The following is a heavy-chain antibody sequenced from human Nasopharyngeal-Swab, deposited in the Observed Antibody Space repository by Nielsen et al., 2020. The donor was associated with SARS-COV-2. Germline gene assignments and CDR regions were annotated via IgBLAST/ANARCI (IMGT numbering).Heavy chain of an antibody. CDR2: MTPNSGNT. CDR3: ARGGSSLGANLEDP. CDR1: GYTFINHD. J-gene: IGHJ5*02. Sequence: ASVKVSCKASGYTFINHDINWVRQSTGQGLERMGWMTPNSGNTGYAQKFQGRVTMTRNTSTRTAYLELRSLRSEDTAVYYCARGGSSLGANLEDPWGQGTLVIVSS. V-gene: IGHV1-8*01. D-gene: IGHD3-10*01.